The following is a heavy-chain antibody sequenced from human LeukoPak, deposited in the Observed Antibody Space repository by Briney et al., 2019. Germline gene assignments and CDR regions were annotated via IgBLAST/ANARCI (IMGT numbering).Heavy chain of an antibody. D-gene: IGHD2-15*01. Sequence: GGSLRLSCAASGFIFSRDSMNWVRQAPGKGLEWISYISRDSGIRYYADSVRGRFTISRDNAKNSPYLQMHILRAEGTAVYYCVRDNPRCCGVVPANIDDYWGQGTLVTVSS. V-gene: IGHV3-48*01. CDR3: VRDNPRCCGVVPANIDDY. J-gene: IGHJ4*02. CDR2: ISRDSGIR. CDR1: GFIFSRDS.